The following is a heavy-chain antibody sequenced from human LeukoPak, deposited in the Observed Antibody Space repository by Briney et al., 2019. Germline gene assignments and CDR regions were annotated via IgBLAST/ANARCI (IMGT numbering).Heavy chain of an antibody. CDR1: GGSFTSNG. D-gene: IGHD5-18*01. Sequence: SVKLSCKCAGGSFTSNGFSWVRHGPAPGQGWEGGGIPILGPANHAQKYLDRLTITADESTSTAKMELSSLRSEDTAVYYCARERPSVGLGYSYEGTDFDYRGQGTLVTVSS. CDR3: ARERPSVGLGYSYEGTDFDY. V-gene: IGHV1-69*13. J-gene: IGHJ4*02. CDR2: GIPILGPA.